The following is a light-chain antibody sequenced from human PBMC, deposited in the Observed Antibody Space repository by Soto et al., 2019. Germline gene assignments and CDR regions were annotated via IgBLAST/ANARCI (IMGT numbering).Light chain of an antibody. CDR2: DNN. J-gene: IGLJ1*01. CDR3: GTWDRSLSASLYV. Sequence: QSVLTQPPSVSAAPGQKVTISCSGSSSNIGNNYVSWYQQLPGTAPKLLIYDNNKRPSGIPDRFSGSKSGTSATLGITGLQTGDEADYKCGTWDRSLSASLYVFGTGPKVNVL. CDR1: SSNIGNNY. V-gene: IGLV1-51*01.